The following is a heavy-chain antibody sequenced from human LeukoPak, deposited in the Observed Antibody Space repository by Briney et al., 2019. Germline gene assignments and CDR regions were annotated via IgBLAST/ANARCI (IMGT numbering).Heavy chain of an antibody. V-gene: IGHV3-21*01. CDR2: ISSRSSYI. D-gene: IGHD3-16*01. CDR3: ARDWGRPTDY. J-gene: IGHJ4*02. Sequence: KPGGSLRLSCVASGFSFSDYSMNWVRQAPGKGLEWVSSISSRSSYIYYADSVKGRFTISRDNAKNSLYLQMNSLRAEDTAVYYCARDWGRPTDYWGQGTLVTVSS. CDR1: GFSFSDYS.